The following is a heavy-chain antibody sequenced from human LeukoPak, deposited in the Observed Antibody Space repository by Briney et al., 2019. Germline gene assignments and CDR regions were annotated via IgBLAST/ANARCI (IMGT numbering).Heavy chain of an antibody. V-gene: IGHV4-4*07. CDR3: ARVIDSTDKFAMDV. CDR1: GGSISSYY. Sequence: SETLSLTCTVSGGSISSYYWSWIRQPAGKGLEWVGRIYPRGSTNQNPSLKSRVTMSVDSSKNQFSLKLSSVTAADTAVYYCARVIDSTDKFAMDVWGQGTTVTVSS. CDR2: IYPRGST. J-gene: IGHJ6*02. D-gene: IGHD3-22*01.